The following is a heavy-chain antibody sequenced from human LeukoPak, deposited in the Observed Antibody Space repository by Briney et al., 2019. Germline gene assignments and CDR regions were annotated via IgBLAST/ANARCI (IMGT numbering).Heavy chain of an antibody. J-gene: IGHJ6*03. Sequence: GGSLRLSCAASGFTFNNYWMGWVRQAPGKGLEWVANIKEDGSEKNYVDSVKGRFTISRDDAKNSLYLQMSSLRAADTAVYYCARVMAASVWRSYGSYYYYYYMDVWGKGTTVTVSS. CDR3: ARVMAASVWRSYGSYYYYYYMDV. CDR2: IKEDGSEK. V-gene: IGHV3-7*01. CDR1: GFTFNNYW. D-gene: IGHD3-16*01.